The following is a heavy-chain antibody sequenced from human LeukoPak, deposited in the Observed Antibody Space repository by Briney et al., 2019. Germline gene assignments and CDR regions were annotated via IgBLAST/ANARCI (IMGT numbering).Heavy chain of an antibody. D-gene: IGHD1-26*01. CDR2: FDPEDGET. CDR3: ATPSYSGSRYDAFDI. Sequence: ASVKVSCKVSGYTLTELSMHWVRQAPGKGLEWMGGFDPEDGETIYAQKFQGRVTMTEDTSTDTAYMELSSLRSEDTAVYYCATPSYSGSRYDAFDIWGQGTMVTVSS. J-gene: IGHJ3*02. V-gene: IGHV1-24*01. CDR1: GYTLTELS.